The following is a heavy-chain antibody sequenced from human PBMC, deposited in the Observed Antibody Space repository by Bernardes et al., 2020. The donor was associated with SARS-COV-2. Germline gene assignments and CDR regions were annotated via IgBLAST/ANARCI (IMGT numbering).Heavy chain of an antibody. J-gene: IGHJ4*02. CDR1: GFTFSNSA. V-gene: IGHV3-23*01. D-gene: IGHD3-16*02. Sequence: GSLRLSCAASGFTFSNSAMSCVRQAPGKGLEWVSTLSRSGAATYYAGSVKGRFTISRDNSKNTLYLQMNSLRSDDAALYYCARPPGGVIAYFDLWGQGTLVTVSP. CDR3: ARPPGGVIAYFDL. CDR2: LSRSGAAT.